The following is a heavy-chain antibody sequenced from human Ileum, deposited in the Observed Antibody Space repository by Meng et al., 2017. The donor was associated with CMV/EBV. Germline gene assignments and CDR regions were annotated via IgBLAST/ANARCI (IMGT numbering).Heavy chain of an antibody. V-gene: IGHV3-53*01. D-gene: IGHD1-14*01. J-gene: IGHJ4*02. CDR3: SSHTHYAGNPPGTHNC. CDR2: HYADWST. Sequence: NYMKGVRQSRGKGLEWVAVHYADWSTFGAYTDYADSVRGRFTISRDKSKNTLYLQMDSLRAEDTAVYYCSSHTHYAGNPPGTHNCWGQGTLVTVSS. CDR1: NY.